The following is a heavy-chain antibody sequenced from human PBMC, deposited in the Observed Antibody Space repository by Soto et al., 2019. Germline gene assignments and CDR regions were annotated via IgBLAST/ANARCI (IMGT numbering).Heavy chain of an antibody. CDR3: ARDSLYGSGSYVDY. CDR2: IWYDGSNK. J-gene: IGHJ4*02. Sequence: PGGSLRLSCAASGFTFSSYGMHWVRQAPGKGLEWVAVIWYDGSNKYYADSVKGRFTISRDNSKNTLYLQMNSLRAEDTAVYYCARDSLYGSGSYVDYWGQGTLVTVSS. CDR1: GFTFSSYG. V-gene: IGHV3-33*01. D-gene: IGHD3-10*01.